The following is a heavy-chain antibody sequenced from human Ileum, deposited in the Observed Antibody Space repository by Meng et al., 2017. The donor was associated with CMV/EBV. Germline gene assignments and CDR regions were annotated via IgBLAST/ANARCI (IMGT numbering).Heavy chain of an antibody. CDR1: GGSISSYY. J-gene: IGHJ3*02. Sequence: GSLRLSCSVSGGSISSYYWTWIRQPPGKGLEWVGYIHHSGNTNHNPSLKSRLTISVDTSKNQFSLKLSSVSATDTAVYYCARGDPMDAFDIWGQGTMVT. V-gene: IGHV4-59*01. D-gene: IGHD3-16*01. CDR2: IHHSGNT. CDR3: ARGDPMDAFDI.